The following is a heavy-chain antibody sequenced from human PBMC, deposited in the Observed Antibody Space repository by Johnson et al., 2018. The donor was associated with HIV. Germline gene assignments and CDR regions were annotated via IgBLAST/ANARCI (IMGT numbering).Heavy chain of an antibody. Sequence: VQLVESGGGVVQPGGSLRLSCAGSGFTFSSYGMHWVRQAPGKGLEWVSFIRYDGSDKHYADSVKGRFTISRDNSKNTVYLQTNSLRAEDTAVYYCAKAPPLSTYDYDAFDVWGQGTMVTVSS. CDR3: AKAPPLSTYDYDAFDV. CDR2: IRYDGSDK. D-gene: IGHD5-12*01. J-gene: IGHJ3*01. V-gene: IGHV3-30*02. CDR1: GFTFSSYG.